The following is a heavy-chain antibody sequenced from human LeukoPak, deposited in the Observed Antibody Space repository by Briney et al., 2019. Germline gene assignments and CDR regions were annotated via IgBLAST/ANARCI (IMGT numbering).Heavy chain of an antibody. V-gene: IGHV3-15*01. J-gene: IGHJ4*02. CDR3: AGKDYGDYY. CDR1: GFTFSKAW. Sequence: GGSLRLSCAASGFTFSKAWMSWVRQAPGKGLEWVGRIKSKTDGGTTDYAAPVKGRFTISRDDSKNTLYPQMNSLKTEDTAVYYCAGKDYGDYYWGQGTLVTVSS. D-gene: IGHD4-17*01. CDR2: IKSKTDGGTT.